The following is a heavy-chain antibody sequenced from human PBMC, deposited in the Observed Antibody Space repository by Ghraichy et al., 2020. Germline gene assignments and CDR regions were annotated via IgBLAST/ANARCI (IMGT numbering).Heavy chain of an antibody. Sequence: SCAASGFSFSSYAMSWVRQAPGKGLEWVSGISGSGGTTYYADSVKGRFTISRDNPKNTLYLQMNSLRAEDTAVYYCAKDGVITAPDYFYYYHMDVWGQGTTVTVSS. J-gene: IGHJ6*02. V-gene: IGHV3-23*01. CDR3: AKDGVITAPDYFYYYHMDV. CDR2: ISGSGGTT. D-gene: IGHD4-23*01. CDR1: GFSFSSYA.